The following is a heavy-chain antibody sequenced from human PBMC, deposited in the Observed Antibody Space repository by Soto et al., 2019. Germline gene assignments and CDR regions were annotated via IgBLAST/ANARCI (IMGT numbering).Heavy chain of an antibody. Sequence: EVQLLESGGGLVQPGGSLRLSCAASGFTFSTYAMSWVRQGPGKGLEWVSAISGSGGSTYYADSVKGRFTISRDNSKNTLYLQMNSLRAEDTDVDYCAKDGATYSSSWNYYGMEVWGQGTTVTVAS. CDR2: ISGSGGST. J-gene: IGHJ6*02. D-gene: IGHD6-13*01. V-gene: IGHV3-23*01. CDR3: AKDGATYSSSWNYYGMEV. CDR1: GFTFSTYA.